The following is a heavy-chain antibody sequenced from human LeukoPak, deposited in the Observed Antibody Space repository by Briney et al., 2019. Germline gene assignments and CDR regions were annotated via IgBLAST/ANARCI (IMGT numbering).Heavy chain of an antibody. D-gene: IGHD3-22*01. CDR1: GFTFRSYG. J-gene: IGHJ1*01. V-gene: IGHV3-64*01. Sequence: GGSLRLSCAASGFTFRSYGMHWVRQAPGKGLEYVSAISSNRGRTYYANSVKGRFTISRDNSRNTLYLQMGSLRAEDMAVYYCATYYYDSGGFHFHHWGQGTLVTVSS. CDR2: ISSNRGRT. CDR3: ATYYYDSGGFHFHH.